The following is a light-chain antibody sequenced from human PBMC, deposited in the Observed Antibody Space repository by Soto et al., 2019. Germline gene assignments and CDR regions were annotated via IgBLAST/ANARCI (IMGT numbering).Light chain of an antibody. CDR3: QQHNSYPVT. CDR1: QGISSY. V-gene: IGKV1-9*01. Sequence: DIQLTQSPSFLSASVGVRVTITCRASQGISSYLAWYQQKPGKAPNLLIYTASTLQSGVPSRFSGSGSGTEFTLTISSLQPEDFATYYCQQHNSYPVTFGGGTKVEIK. CDR2: TAS. J-gene: IGKJ4*01.